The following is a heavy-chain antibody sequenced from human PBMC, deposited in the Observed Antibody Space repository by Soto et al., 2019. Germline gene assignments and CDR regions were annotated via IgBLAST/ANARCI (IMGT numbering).Heavy chain of an antibody. V-gene: IGHV3-30-3*01. CDR1: GFTFSNYA. J-gene: IGHJ6*02. D-gene: IGHD5-18*01. CDR3: ARDTGPNGYNYYYFGMDV. Sequence: QVHLVESGGGVVQPGRSLRLSCAASGFTFSNYAMHWVRQAPGKGLEWVAVISYDGSDKYNANSVKGRFTISRDNSKNTLYLQMNSLRAVDTAVYYCARDTGPNGYNYYYFGMDVWGQGTTVTVSS. CDR2: ISYDGSDK.